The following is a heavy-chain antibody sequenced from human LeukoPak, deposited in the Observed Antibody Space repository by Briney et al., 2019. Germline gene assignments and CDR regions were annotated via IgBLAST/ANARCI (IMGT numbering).Heavy chain of an antibody. J-gene: IGHJ6*02. CDR2: IIPILGIT. CDR3: ARVYCSSTSCYRIRYGMDV. CDR1: GGTFSSYA. D-gene: IGHD2-2*01. V-gene: IGHV1-69*04. Sequence: ASVKVSCKASGGTFSSYAISWVRQAPEQGLEWMGRIIPILGITNYAQKFQGRVTITADKSTSTAYMELSSLRSEDTAVYYCARVYCSSTSCYRIRYGMDVWGQGTTVTVSS.